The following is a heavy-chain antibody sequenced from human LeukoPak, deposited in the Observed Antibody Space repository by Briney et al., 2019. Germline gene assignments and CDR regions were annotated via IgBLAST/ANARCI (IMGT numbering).Heavy chain of an antibody. V-gene: IGHV1-8*01. CDR1: GYTFTSYD. J-gene: IGHJ6*02. CDR3: ARNMLGAVVPAAIPYGIDV. D-gene: IGHD2-2*02. Sequence: ASVKVSCKASGYTFTSYDINWVRQATGQGLEWMGWMNPNSGNTGYAQKFQGRVTMTRNTSISTAYMELSSLRSEDTAVYYCARNMLGAVVPAAIPYGIDVWGQGTTVTVSS. CDR2: MNPNSGNT.